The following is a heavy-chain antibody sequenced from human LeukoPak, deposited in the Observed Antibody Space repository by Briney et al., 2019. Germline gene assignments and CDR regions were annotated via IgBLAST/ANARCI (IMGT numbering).Heavy chain of an antibody. J-gene: IGHJ5*02. D-gene: IGHD3-3*01. V-gene: IGHV4-34*01. CDR3: ARGLGSDYDFWSGPSRLGFDP. Sequence: PSETPSLTCAVYGGSFSGYYWSWIRQPPGKGLEWIGEINHSGSTNYNPSLESRVTISVDTSKNQFSLKLSSVTAADTAVYYCARGLGSDYDFWSGPSRLGFDPWGQGTLVTVSS. CDR1: GGSFSGYY. CDR2: INHSGST.